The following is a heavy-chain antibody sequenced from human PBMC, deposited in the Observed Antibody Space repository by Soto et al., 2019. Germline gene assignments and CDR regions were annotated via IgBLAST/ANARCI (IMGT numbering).Heavy chain of an antibody. J-gene: IGHJ1*01. CDR2: INHSGST. D-gene: IGHD3-3*01. V-gene: IGHV4-34*01. CDR3: ARGGYDFWSGYYSERVSFQH. CDR1: GGSFSGYY. Sequence: SSETLSLTCAVYGGSFSGYYWSWIRQPPGKGLEWIGEINHSGSTNYNPSLKSRVTISVDTSKNQFSLKLSSVTAADTAVYYCARGGYDFWSGYYSERVSFQHWGQGTLVTVSS.